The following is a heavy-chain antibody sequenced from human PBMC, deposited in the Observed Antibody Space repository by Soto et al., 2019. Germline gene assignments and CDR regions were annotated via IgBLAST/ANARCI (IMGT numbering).Heavy chain of an antibody. V-gene: IGHV3-48*04. CDR2: ISSSGAYT. CDR3: ARSGYSTVNWFDS. Sequence: EVQLVESGGGLVQPGGSLRLSCAASGFTFSSYSMNWVRQAPGKGLEWVSYISSSGAYTNYADSVKGRFTISRDNAKNSLYLQMNSLRVEDTAVYYCARSGYSTVNWFDSWGQGTLVTVSS. CDR1: GFTFSSYS. D-gene: IGHD5-12*01. J-gene: IGHJ5*01.